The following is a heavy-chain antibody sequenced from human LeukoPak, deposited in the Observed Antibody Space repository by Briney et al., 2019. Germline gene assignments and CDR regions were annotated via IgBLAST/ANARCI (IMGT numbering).Heavy chain of an antibody. CDR2: INPNSGGT. D-gene: IGHD3-3*01. CDR3: ARRCDFWSGCYGMDV. V-gene: IGHV1-2*02. Sequence: ASVKVSCKASGYTFTGYYMHWVRQASGQGLEWMGWINPNSGGTNYAQKFQGRVTMTRDTSISTAYMELSRLRSDDTAVYYCARRCDFWSGCYGMDVWGQGTTVTVSS. J-gene: IGHJ6*02. CDR1: GYTFTGYY.